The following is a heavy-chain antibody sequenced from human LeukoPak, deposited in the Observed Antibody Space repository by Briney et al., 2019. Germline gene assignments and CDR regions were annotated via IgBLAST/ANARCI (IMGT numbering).Heavy chain of an antibody. Sequence: PSQTLSLTCTVSGGSISSGGYYWSWIRQHPGRGLEWIGYIYYSGSTYYNPSLKSRVTISVDTSKNQFSLKLSSVTAADTAVYYCARGLRYFDWLYPDYWGQGTLVTVSS. D-gene: IGHD3-9*01. CDR3: ARGLRYFDWLYPDY. V-gene: IGHV4-31*03. J-gene: IGHJ4*02. CDR2: IYYSGST. CDR1: GGSISSGGYY.